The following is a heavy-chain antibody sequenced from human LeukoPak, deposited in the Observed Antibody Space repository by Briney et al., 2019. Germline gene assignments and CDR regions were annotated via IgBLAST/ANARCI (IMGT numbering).Heavy chain of an antibody. Sequence: SATLSLTCTVSGGSISSYYWSWIRQPPGKGLEWIGYIYYSGSTNYNPSLKSRVTISVDTSKNQFSLKLSSVTAADTAVYYCARHGCSGGSCSILFDYWGQGTLVTVSS. J-gene: IGHJ4*02. V-gene: IGHV4-59*08. CDR1: GGSISSYY. D-gene: IGHD2-15*01. CDR3: ARHGCSGGSCSILFDY. CDR2: IYYSGST.